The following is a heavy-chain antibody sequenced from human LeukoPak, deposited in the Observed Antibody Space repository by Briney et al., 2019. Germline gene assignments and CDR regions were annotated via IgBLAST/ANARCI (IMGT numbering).Heavy chain of an antibody. CDR3: ARDATNDFWSGYLRYGMDV. Sequence: GGSLRLSCAASGFTFSSYSMNWVRQAPGKGLEWVSSISSSSSYIYYADSVKGRFTISRDNAKNSLYLQMNRRRAEDTAVYYCARDATNDFWSGYLRYGMDVWGQGTTVTVSS. CDR1: GFTFSSYS. J-gene: IGHJ6*02. V-gene: IGHV3-21*01. D-gene: IGHD3-3*01. CDR2: ISSSSSYI.